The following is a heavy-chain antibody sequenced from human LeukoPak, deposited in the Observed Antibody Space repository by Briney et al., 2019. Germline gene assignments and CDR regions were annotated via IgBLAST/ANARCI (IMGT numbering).Heavy chain of an antibody. V-gene: IGHV3-48*03. CDR1: GFTFSSYE. D-gene: IGHD6-19*01. CDR3: ALLAVASDFDY. Sequence: GGSLRLSCAVSGFTFSSYEMNWVRQAPGTGLEWVSNIGSSGTTIYYADSVKGRFTISRDNAKNSLYLQMNSLRAEDTAVYYCALLAVASDFDYWGQGALVTVSS. J-gene: IGHJ4*02. CDR2: IGSSGTTI.